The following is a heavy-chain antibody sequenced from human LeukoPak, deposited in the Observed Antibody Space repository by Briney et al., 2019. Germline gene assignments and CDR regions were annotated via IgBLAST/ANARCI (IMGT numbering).Heavy chain of an antibody. CDR1: GGSISIGGYY. CDR2: IFYNGIT. V-gene: IGHV4-31*03. Sequence: SQTLSLTCTVSGGSISIGGYYWSWIRQHPGKGLEWIGYIFYNGITYYNPSLKSRLTISGDTSENQFSLKLSSVTAADTAVYYCVRNFDSYNAFDIWGQGTMVTVSS. CDR3: VRNFDSYNAFDI. J-gene: IGHJ3*02. D-gene: IGHD3-22*01.